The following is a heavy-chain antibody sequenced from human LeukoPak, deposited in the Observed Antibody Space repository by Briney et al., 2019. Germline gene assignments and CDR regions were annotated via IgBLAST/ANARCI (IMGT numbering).Heavy chain of an antibody. CDR1: GYILTELS. CDR2: FDPEDGET. D-gene: IGHD1-26*01. Sequence: VASVKVSCKVSGYILTELSMHWVRQAPGKGLEWMGGFDPEDGETIYAQKFQGRVTMTEDTSTDTAYMELNSLRSEDTAVYYCATDLHRIVGATLLDYWGQGTLVTVSS. V-gene: IGHV1-24*01. J-gene: IGHJ4*02. CDR3: ATDLHRIVGATLLDY.